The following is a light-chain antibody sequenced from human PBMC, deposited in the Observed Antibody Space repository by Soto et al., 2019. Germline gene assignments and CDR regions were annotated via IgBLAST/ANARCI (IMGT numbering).Light chain of an antibody. V-gene: IGKV3-20*01. Sequence: EIVLTQSPGTLSLSPGERATLSCRASQSVSNTYLAWYQHKPGQAPRLLIYGASDRATGIPDRFSGSGSVTDFTLTISILEAEDVALYCNQQYGTSPVTFGQGTKLEIK. J-gene: IGKJ2*01. CDR2: GAS. CDR3: QQYGTSPVT. CDR1: QSVSNTY.